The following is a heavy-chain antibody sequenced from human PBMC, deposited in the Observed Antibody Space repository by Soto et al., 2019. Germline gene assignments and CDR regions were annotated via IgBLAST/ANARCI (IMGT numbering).Heavy chain of an antibody. J-gene: IGHJ4*01. D-gene: IGHD2-8*02. Sequence: EVQLLDSGGHLVQPGGSLSLSCAASGFSFSTYAMNWVRQAPGKRLEWVSSIIGGGTDRYYADSVRGRFTISRDNSMNTLYLQMNILRAEDTAVYYCAKGSRGHCTGVTCYPFDHWGHGTLVIVSS. CDR2: IIGGGTDR. V-gene: IGHV3-23*01. CDR1: GFSFSTYA. CDR3: AKGSRGHCTGVTCYPFDH.